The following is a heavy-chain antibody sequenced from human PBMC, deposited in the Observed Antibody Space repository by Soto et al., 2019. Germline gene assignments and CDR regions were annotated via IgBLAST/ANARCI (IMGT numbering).Heavy chain of an antibody. Sequence: VQSVRQKNGQRLEWKGWIVVGSGNTNYAQKFQERVTITRDMSTSTAYIELSSLRSEDTAVYYCAAADPITIVRGVKYYYYGMDVWAQGTTITVSS. CDR2: IVVGSGNT. V-gene: IGHV1-58*01. D-gene: IGHD3-10*01. CDR3: AAADPITIVRGVKYYYYGMDV. J-gene: IGHJ6*02.